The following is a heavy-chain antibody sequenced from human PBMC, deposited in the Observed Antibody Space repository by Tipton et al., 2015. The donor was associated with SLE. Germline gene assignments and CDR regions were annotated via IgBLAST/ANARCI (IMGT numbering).Heavy chain of an antibody. Sequence: RLSCAASGFTFSSYAMSWVRQAPGKGLEWVSAISGSGGSTYYADSVKGRVTISRDNSKNTLYLQMNSLRAEDTAVYYCAKDGGFYDSSGYRFDYWGQGTLVTVSS. CDR3: AKDGGFYDSSGYRFDY. D-gene: IGHD3-22*01. J-gene: IGHJ4*02. CDR1: GFTFSSYA. V-gene: IGHV3-23*01. CDR2: ISGSGGST.